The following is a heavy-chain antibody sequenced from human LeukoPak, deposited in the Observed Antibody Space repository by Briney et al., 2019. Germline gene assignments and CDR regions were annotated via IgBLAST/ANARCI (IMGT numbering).Heavy chain of an antibody. CDR1: GGSVSSGSYY. J-gene: IGHJ4*02. CDR3: ASTMVATITEYYFDY. D-gene: IGHD5-24*01. CDR2: IYYSGST. V-gene: IGHV4-61*01. Sequence: SETLSLTCTVSGGSVSSGSYYWSWIRQPPGKGLEWIGYIYYSGSTNYNPSLKSRVTISVDTSKNQFSLKLSSVTAADTAVYYCASTMVATITEYYFDYWGQGTLVTVSS.